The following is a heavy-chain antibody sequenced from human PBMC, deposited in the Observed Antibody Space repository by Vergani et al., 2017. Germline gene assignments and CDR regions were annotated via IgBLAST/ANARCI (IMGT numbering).Heavy chain of an antibody. Sequence: QVQLVQSGAEVRKPGASVKVSCKASGYTFIHYDISWVRQASGQGLEWMGWMSPNSGNTGYAQKFQGRITMTRDTSISTAFMELSSLTSDDTAVYCCVGGSSSTFDFWGQGTLVTVSS. CDR2: MSPNSGNT. CDR3: VGGSSSTFDF. D-gene: IGHD6-6*01. CDR1: GYTFIHYD. V-gene: IGHV1-8*01. J-gene: IGHJ4*02.